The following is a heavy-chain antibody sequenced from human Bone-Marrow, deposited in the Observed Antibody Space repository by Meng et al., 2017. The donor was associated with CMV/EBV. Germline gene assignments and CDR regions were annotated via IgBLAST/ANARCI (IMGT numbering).Heavy chain of an antibody. Sequence: GESLKISCAASGLTFSSYWMNWVRPAPGKGLEWVANIKQDGSEKYYVDSVKGRFTISRDNAKNSLYLQMNNLRAEDTAVYYWAREGGGNLDYWGQGTLVTVSS. CDR1: GLTFSSYW. CDR2: IKQDGSEK. D-gene: IGHD3-16*01. CDR3: AREGGGNLDY. V-gene: IGHV3-7*01. J-gene: IGHJ4*02.